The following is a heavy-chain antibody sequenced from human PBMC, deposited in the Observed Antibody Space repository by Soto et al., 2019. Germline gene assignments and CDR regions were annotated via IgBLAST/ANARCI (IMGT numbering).Heavy chain of an antibody. CDR3: AKEKACLRFSLGFDY. V-gene: IGHV3-23*01. CDR1: GFTFSSYA. CDR2: ISGRGGST. Sequence: EVQLLESGGGLVQPGGSLRLSCAASGFTFSSYAMSWVRQAPGKGLEWVSAISGRGGSTYYADSVKGRFTISRDNSKNTRYLQMNSLRAEDTAVYYCAKEKACLRFSLGFDYWGQGTLVTVSS. J-gene: IGHJ4*02. D-gene: IGHD5-12*01.